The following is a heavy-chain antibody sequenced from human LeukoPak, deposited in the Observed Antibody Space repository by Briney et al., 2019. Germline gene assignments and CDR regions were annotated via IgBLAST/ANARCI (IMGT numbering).Heavy chain of an antibody. J-gene: IGHJ4*02. V-gene: IGHV3-30*03. CDR1: GFIFTDYA. Sequence: GGSLTLSCAASGFIFTDYAMNWVRQAPGKGLEWVAVISYDGSNKYYADSVKGRFTISRDNSKNTLYLQMNSLRAEDTAVYYCARRYLDYWGQGTLVTVSS. CDR2: ISYDGSNK. CDR3: ARRYLDY.